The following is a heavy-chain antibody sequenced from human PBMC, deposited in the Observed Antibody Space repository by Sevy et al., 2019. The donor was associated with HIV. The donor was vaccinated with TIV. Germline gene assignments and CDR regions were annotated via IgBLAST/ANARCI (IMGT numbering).Heavy chain of an antibody. CDR1: GFTFSKYG. CDR2: IRFDGSNK. J-gene: IGHJ3*02. D-gene: IGHD3-10*01. Sequence: GWSLRLSCTASGFTFSKYGMHWIRQTPGKGLEWVSFIRFDGSNKYYGDSVNGRFTISRDNSKNTVYLQMNSLRPEDTAFYYCAKGLGMIQGALLSDDTWGQGTMVTVSS. V-gene: IGHV3-30*02. CDR3: AKGLGMIQGALLSDDT.